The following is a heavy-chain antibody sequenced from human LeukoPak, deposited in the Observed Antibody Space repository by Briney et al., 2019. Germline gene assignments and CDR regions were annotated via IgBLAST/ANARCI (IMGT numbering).Heavy chain of an antibody. CDR3: ARGNQQHY. CDR1: GYTFTTYG. Sequence: ASVKVSCKASGYTFTTYGLSWVRQAPGQGLEWLGWISTYDDNIKYAQSLQGRLTLTIDTSTSTAYMELRSLRSDDTAVYYCARGNQQHYWGQGTLVTVSS. CDR2: ISTYDDNI. V-gene: IGHV1-18*01. J-gene: IGHJ4*02. D-gene: IGHD1-14*01.